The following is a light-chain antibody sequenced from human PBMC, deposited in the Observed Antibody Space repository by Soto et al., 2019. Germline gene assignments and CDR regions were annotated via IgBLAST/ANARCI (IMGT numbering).Light chain of an antibody. V-gene: IGLV2-11*01. CDR2: DVS. J-gene: IGLJ1*01. Sequence: QSVLTQPRSVSGSPGQSVTISCTGTSSDVGGYNYVSWYQQHPGKAPKLMIYDVSKRPSGVPDRFSGSKSGNTASLTISGLQAEDEADYYCCSYAGSYTSNYVFGTGTQLTVL. CDR1: SSDVGGYNY. CDR3: CSYAGSYTSNYV.